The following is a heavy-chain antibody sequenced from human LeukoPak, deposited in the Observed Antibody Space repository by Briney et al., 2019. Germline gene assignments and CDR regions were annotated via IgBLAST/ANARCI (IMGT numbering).Heavy chain of an antibody. J-gene: IGHJ5*02. D-gene: IGHD2-15*01. Sequence: ASVKVSCKASGYTFTGYYMHWVRQAPGQGLEWMGWINPNSGGTNYAQKFQGRVTMTRDTSISTASMELSRLRSDDTAVYYCARDRDCSGGSCYAWFDPWGQGTLVTVSS. CDR3: ARDRDCSGGSCYAWFDP. V-gene: IGHV1-2*02. CDR2: INPNSGGT. CDR1: GYTFTGYY.